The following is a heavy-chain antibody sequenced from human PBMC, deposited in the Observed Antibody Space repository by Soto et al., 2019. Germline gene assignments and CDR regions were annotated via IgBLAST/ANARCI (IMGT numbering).Heavy chain of an antibody. CDR2: ISYDGSKK. CDR3: AKGADSSGYYNFDY. D-gene: IGHD3-22*01. V-gene: IGHV3-30*18. CDR1: GFTFSIYG. J-gene: IGHJ4*02. Sequence: QVQLVESGGGVVQPGRSVRLSCAASGFTFSIYGMHWVRQAPGKGLEWVAVISYDGSKKYHADSVKGRFTISRDNFKNTLYLQMNSLRAEDTAVYYCAKGADSSGYYNFDYWGQGTLVTVSS.